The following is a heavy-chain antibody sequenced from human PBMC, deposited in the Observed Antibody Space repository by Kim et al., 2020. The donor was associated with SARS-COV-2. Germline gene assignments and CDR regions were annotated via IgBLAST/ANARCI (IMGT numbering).Heavy chain of an antibody. V-gene: IGHV3-30*04. CDR3: ARDRTTGTTPPFRYFDY. CDR1: GFTFSIYA. D-gene: IGHD1-1*01. CDR2: ISYDGSNK. J-gene: IGHJ4*02. Sequence: GGSLRLSCAASGFTFSIYAMHWVRQAPGKGLEWGAVISYDGSNKYYADSVKGRFTISRDNSKNTLYLQMNSLRAEDTAVYYCARDRTTGTTPPFRYFDYWGQGTLVPVSS.